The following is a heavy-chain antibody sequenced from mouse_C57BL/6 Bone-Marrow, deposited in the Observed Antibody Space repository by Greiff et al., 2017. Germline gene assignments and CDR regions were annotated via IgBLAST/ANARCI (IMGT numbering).Heavy chain of an antibody. CDR3: ARARGYDYDGWFAY. Sequence: QVQLQQSGAELVRPGASVKLSCKASGYTFTDFYINWVKQRPGQGLEWIARIYPGSGNTYYNEKFKGKATLTAETSSSTAYMQLSSLTSEDSAVYFCARARGYDYDGWFAYWGQGTLVTVSA. CDR1: GYTFTDFY. D-gene: IGHD2-4*01. CDR2: IYPGSGNT. V-gene: IGHV1-76*01. J-gene: IGHJ3*01.